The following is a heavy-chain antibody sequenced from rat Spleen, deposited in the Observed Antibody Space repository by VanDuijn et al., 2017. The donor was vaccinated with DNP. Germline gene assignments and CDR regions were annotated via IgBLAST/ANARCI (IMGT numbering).Heavy chain of an antibody. CDR2: ISYDGSST. D-gene: IGHD1-10*01. Sequence: EVQLVESGGGLVQPGRSIKLSCAASGFTFSGYNMAWVRQAPKKGLEWVATISYDGSSTYYRDSVKGRFTISRDNAKSTLYLQMDSLRSEDTATYYCATLGATRDWFAYWGQGTLVTVSS. CDR1: GFTFSGYN. V-gene: IGHV5-7*01. J-gene: IGHJ3*01. CDR3: ATLGATRDWFAY.